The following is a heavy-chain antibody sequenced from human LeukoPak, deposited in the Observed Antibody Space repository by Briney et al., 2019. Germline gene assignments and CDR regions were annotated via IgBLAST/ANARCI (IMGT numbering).Heavy chain of an antibody. J-gene: IGHJ4*02. V-gene: IGHV4-59*08. Sequence: SETLSLTCTVSGGSISSYYWSWIRQPPGKGLEWIGYIYYSGSTNYNPSLKSRVTISIDTSKNQFSLKLSSVTAADTAVYYCARGLGSPDYWGQGTLVTVSS. CDR3: ARGLGSPDY. CDR2: IYYSGST. CDR1: GGSISSYY. D-gene: IGHD1-26*01.